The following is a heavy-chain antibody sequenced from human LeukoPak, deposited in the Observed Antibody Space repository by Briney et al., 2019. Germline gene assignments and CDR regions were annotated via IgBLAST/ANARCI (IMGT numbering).Heavy chain of an antibody. CDR1: GFTFSSYA. CDR2: ISGSGGNT. V-gene: IGHV3-23*01. D-gene: IGHD1-1*01. Sequence: PGGSLRLSCAASGFTFSSYAMSWVRQAPGKGLEWVSAISGSGGNTYYADSVKGRFTLSRDNSENILYLQMDNLRVEDTAIYYCTRDTGASAAGTIVADASDIWGQGIMVTVSS. CDR3: TRDTGASAAGTIVADASDI. J-gene: IGHJ3*02.